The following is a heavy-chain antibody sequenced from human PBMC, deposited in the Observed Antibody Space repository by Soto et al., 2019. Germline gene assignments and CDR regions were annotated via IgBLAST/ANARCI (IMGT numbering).Heavy chain of an antibody. J-gene: IGHJ4*02. CDR1: GGSISSYY. CDR2: VYYSGNT. V-gene: IGHV4-59*01. Sequence: LSLTCTVSGGSISSYYWSWIRQPPGKELEWIGYVYYSGNTNYNPSLKSRVTMSVDTSRNRFSLKLSSVTAADTAVYYCAREPRHGNLFDYWGQGTLVTVSS. CDR3: AREPRHGNLFDY.